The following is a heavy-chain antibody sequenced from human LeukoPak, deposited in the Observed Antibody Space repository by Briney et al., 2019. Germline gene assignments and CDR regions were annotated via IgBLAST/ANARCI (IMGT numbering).Heavy chain of an antibody. CDR3: ARHPLRGGFDF. V-gene: IGHV4-59*08. J-gene: IGHJ4*02. CDR1: GVSITDYY. CDR2: IFHTGDT. Sequence: SETLSLTCTVSGVSITDYYWSWIRQPPGKGLEGIAYIFHTGDTRYNPFLQSRIIISLDTSKNQFSLKLRSVTAADTALYYCARHPLRGGFDFWGQGALVTVSS.